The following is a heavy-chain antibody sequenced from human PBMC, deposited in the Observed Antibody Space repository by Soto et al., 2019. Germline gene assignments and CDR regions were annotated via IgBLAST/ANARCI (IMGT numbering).Heavy chain of an antibody. J-gene: IGHJ5*02. CDR2: IYHSGST. CDR3: ASSKRGSRHNWFDP. V-gene: IGHV4-4*02. D-gene: IGHD6-13*01. Sequence: PSETLSLTCAVSGGSISSSNWWSWVRQPPGKGLEWIGEIYHSGSTNYNPSLKSRVTISVDKSKNQFSLKLSSVTAADTAVYYCASSKRGSRHNWFDPWGQGTLVTVSS. CDR1: GGSISSSNW.